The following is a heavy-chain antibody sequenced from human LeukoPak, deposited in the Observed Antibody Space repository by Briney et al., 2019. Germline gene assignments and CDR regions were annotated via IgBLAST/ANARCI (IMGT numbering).Heavy chain of an antibody. CDR2: IIPIFGTA. Sequence: SVKVSYKASGGTFSSYAISWVRQAPGQGLEWMGGIIPIFGTANYAQKFQGRVTITTDESTSTAYMELSSLRSEDTAVYYCASPGSDFWSGYYDYWGQGTLATVSS. CDR1: GGTFSSYA. V-gene: IGHV1-69*05. CDR3: ASPGSDFWSGYYDY. J-gene: IGHJ4*02. D-gene: IGHD3-3*01.